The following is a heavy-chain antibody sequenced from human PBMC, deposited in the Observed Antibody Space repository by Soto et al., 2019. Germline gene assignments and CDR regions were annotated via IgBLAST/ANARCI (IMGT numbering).Heavy chain of an antibody. Sequence: SETLSLTCTVSGGSISSYYWSWIRQPPGKGLEWIGYIYYSGSTYCNPSLKSRVTISVDTSKNQFSLKLSSVTAADTAVYYCARQSEDTAMVTRLWFDPWGQGTLVTVSS. V-gene: IGHV4-59*04. CDR1: GGSISSYY. CDR3: ARQSEDTAMVTRLWFDP. J-gene: IGHJ5*02. CDR2: IYYSGST. D-gene: IGHD5-18*01.